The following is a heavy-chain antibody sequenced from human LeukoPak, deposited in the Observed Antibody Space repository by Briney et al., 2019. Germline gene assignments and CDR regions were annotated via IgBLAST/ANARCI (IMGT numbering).Heavy chain of an antibody. CDR2: IYYSGST. D-gene: IGHD6-19*01. CDR1: GGSISSSSYY. Sequence: PSETLSLTCTVSGGSISSSSYYWGWIRQPPGKGLEWIVRIYYSGSTYYNPSLKSRVTISVDTSKNQFSLKLSSVTAANTAVYYCARVGKVSYSSGWYPPARVYFDYWGQGTLVTVSS. CDR3: ARVGKVSYSSGWYPPARVYFDY. J-gene: IGHJ4*02. V-gene: IGHV4-39*01.